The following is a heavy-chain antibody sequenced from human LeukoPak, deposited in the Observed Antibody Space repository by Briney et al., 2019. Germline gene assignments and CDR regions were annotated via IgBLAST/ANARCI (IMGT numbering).Heavy chain of an antibody. J-gene: IGHJ4*02. CDR3: AKWTENPYSSSWYGTFDY. V-gene: IGHV3-23*01. CDR1: GFTFSSYT. D-gene: IGHD6-13*01. Sequence: SGGSLRLSCAASGFTFSSYTMSWVRQAPGKGLEWVSAISGSGGSTYYADSVKGRFTISRDNSKNTLYLQMNSLRAEDTAVYYCAKWTENPYSSSWYGTFDYWGQGTLVTVSS. CDR2: ISGSGGST.